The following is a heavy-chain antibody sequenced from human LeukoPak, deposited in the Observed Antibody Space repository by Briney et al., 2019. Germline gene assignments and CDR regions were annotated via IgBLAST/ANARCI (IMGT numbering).Heavy chain of an antibody. CDR3: ARVGYGSGSCDY. CDR2: IWYDGSNK. CDR1: GFTFSSYG. V-gene: IGHV3-33*01. J-gene: IGHJ4*02. D-gene: IGHD3-10*01. Sequence: GGSLRLSCAASGFTFSSYGMHWVRQAPGKGLEWVAVIWYDGSNKYYADSVKGRFTISRDNAKNSLYLQMNSLRAEDTAVCYCARVGYGSGSCDYWGQGTLVTVSS.